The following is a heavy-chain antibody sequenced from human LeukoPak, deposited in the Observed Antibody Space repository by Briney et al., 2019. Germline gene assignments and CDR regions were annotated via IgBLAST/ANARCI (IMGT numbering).Heavy chain of an antibody. Sequence: SSETLSLTCTVSGGSISSGSYYWSWIRQPAGKGLEWIGRIYTSGSTNYNPSLKSRVTMSVDTSKNQFSLKLSSVTAADTAVYYCARDNRGYDYWGQGTLVTVSS. V-gene: IGHV4-61*02. CDR3: ARDNRGYDY. D-gene: IGHD3-16*01. CDR1: GGSISSGSYY. CDR2: IYTSGST. J-gene: IGHJ4*02.